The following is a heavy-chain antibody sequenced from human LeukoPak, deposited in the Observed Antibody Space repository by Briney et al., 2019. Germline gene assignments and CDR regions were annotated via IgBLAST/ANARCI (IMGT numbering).Heavy chain of an antibody. D-gene: IGHD1-14*01. CDR1: GGSFTIYS. Sequence: SETLSLTCAVYGGSFTIYSWTWIRQSPGKGLEGIGEINHSGNTNYNPSLKSRVTISVDTSKNQVSLQVTSVTAADTAVYYCARRVRSADHRCDFWDQGTLVTVSS. CDR2: INHSGNT. V-gene: IGHV4-34*01. J-gene: IGHJ4*02. CDR3: ARRVRSADHRCDF.